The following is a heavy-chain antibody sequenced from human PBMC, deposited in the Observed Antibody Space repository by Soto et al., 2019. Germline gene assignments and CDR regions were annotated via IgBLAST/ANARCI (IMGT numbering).Heavy chain of an antibody. J-gene: IGHJ4*02. CDR2: ISSSSSYI. Sequence: GGSLRLSCAASGFTFSSYSMNWVRQAPGKGLEWVSSISSSSSYIYYADSVKGRFTISRDNAKNSLYLQMNSLRAEDTAVYYCARARFIAVAGGGHVLYFDYWGQGTLVTVSS. V-gene: IGHV3-21*01. D-gene: IGHD6-19*01. CDR1: GFTFSSYS. CDR3: ARARFIAVAGGGHVLYFDY.